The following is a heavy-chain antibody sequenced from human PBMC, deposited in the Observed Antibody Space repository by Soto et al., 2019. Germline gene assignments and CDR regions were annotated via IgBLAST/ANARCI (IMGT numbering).Heavy chain of an antibody. J-gene: IGHJ4*02. V-gene: IGHV3-30*18. CDR3: AKDRGSWELLPTYYFDY. Sequence: GGSLRLSCAASGFTFSSYGMHWVRQAPGKGLEWVAVISYDGSNKYYADSVKGRFTISRDNSKNTLYLQMNSLRAEDTAVYYCAKDRGSWELLPTYYFDYWGQGTLVTVSS. CDR1: GFTFSSYG. CDR2: ISYDGSNK. D-gene: IGHD3-10*01.